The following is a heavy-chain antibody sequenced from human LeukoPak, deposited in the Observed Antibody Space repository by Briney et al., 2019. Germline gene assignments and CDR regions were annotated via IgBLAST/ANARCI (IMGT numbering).Heavy chain of an antibody. CDR2: IYPGDSDT. J-gene: IGHJ6*02. V-gene: IGHV5-51*01. CDR3: VRHSDYFYYYGMDV. Sequence: GESPKISCKGSGYSFTTYWIGWVRQMPGKGLEWMGIIYPGDSDTGYSPSFQGQVTISADKSISTAYLQWSSLKASDTAMYYCVRHSDYFYYYGMDVWGQGTTVTVSS. CDR1: GYSFTTYW.